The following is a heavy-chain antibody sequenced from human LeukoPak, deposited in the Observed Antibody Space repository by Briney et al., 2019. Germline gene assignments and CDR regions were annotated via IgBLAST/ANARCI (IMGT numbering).Heavy chain of an antibody. V-gene: IGHV4-38-2*02. CDR3: ASIDYYACFDY. CDR2: IYYSGST. CDR1: GYSISSTYY. Sequence: SETLSLTCTVSGYSISSTYYWGWIRQPPGKGLEWIGSIYYSGSTYYNPSLKSRVTISVDTSKNQFSLKLSSVTATDTAVYYCASIDYYACFDYWGQGTLVTVSS. D-gene: IGHD3-22*01. J-gene: IGHJ4*02.